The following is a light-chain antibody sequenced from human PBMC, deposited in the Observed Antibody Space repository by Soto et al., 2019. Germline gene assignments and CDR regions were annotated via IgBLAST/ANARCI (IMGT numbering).Light chain of an antibody. CDR2: AAS. CDR1: QAIGTD. V-gene: IGKV1-6*01. CDR3: LQDYNYPRT. J-gene: IGKJ1*01. Sequence: AIRITQSPSSLSASVGDRVTITCRASQAIGTDLGWYHQKPGKAPNLLIYAASSLQTGVPSRFRGSGSGTDFTLTISSLQPEDFATYYCLQDYNYPRTFGQGTKVDIK.